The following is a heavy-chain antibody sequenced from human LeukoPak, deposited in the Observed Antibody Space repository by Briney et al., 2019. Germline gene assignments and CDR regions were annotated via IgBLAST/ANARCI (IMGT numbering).Heavy chain of an antibody. CDR3: ARGQGDSGWGDFDY. D-gene: IGHD6-19*01. CDR1: GFTFTSYD. V-gene: IGHV1-2*04. Sequence: ASVKVSCKASGFTFTSYDINWVRQAPGQGLEWMGWINPNSGGTNYAQKFQGWVTMTRDTSISTAYMELSRLRSDDTAVYYCARGQGDSGWGDFDYWGQGTLVTVSS. CDR2: INPNSGGT. J-gene: IGHJ4*02.